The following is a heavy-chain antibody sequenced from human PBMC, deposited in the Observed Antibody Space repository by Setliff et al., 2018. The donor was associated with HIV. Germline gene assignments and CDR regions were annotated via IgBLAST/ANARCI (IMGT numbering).Heavy chain of an antibody. J-gene: IGHJ3*02. V-gene: IGHV7-4-1*02. D-gene: IGHD3-10*01. CDR3: ARDRGVRGANDAFNI. CDR2: INTYTANP. CDR1: GYTFTSYA. Sequence: ASVKVSCKAFGYTFTSYALNWVRQAPGQGLEWMGWINTYTANPMYAQGFTGRFVFSLDTSVRTAYLQINSLKAEDTALYYCARDRGVRGANDAFNIWGLGTMVTVSS.